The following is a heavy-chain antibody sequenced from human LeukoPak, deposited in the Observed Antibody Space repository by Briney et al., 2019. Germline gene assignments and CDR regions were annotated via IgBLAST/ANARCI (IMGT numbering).Heavy chain of an antibody. V-gene: IGHV3-33*01. J-gene: IGHJ4*02. CDR3: VRDKGYSYGHAFDY. D-gene: IGHD5-18*01. CDR2: IWYDGSNK. Sequence: GSLRRSCAASGFTFSSYGMHWVRQAPGKGLEWVTLIWYDGSNKYYAESVKGRFTISRDNSENTLYLQMNSLRAEDTAVYYCVRDKGYSYGHAFDYWGQGTLVTVSS. CDR1: GFTFSSYG.